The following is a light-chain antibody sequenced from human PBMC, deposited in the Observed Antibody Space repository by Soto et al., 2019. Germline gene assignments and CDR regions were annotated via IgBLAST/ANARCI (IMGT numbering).Light chain of an antibody. V-gene: IGLV2-23*02. J-gene: IGLJ2*01. CDR2: EVT. Sequence: QSALTQPASVSGSPGQSITISCIGTSSDVGDYDYVSWYQQHPGKAPQLMIYEVTNRPSGVSNRFSGSKSGNTASLTISGLQAEDEADYYCCSYAGSSTYVVFGGGTKLTVL. CDR1: SSDVGDYDY. CDR3: CSYAGSSTYVV.